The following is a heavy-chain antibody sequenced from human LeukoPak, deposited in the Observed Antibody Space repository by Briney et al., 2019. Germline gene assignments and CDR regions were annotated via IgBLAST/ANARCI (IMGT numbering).Heavy chain of an antibody. CDR2: IRYDGSNK. D-gene: IGHD6-13*01. CDR1: GFTFSSYE. J-gene: IGHJ4*02. Sequence: PGGSLRLSCAASGFTFSSYEMNWVRQAPGKGLEWVAFIRYDGSNKYYADSVKGRFTISRDNSKNTLYLQMNSLRAEDTAVYYCAKVGLHSSSWYSIPLYYFDYWGQGTLVTVSS. V-gene: IGHV3-30*02. CDR3: AKVGLHSSSWYSIPLYYFDY.